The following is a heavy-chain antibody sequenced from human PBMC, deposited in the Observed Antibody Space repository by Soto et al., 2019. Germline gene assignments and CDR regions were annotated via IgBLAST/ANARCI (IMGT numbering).Heavy chain of an antibody. J-gene: IGHJ4*02. Sequence: QVQLVESGGGVVQPGRSLRLSCAASGFTFSSYAMHWVRQAPGKGLEWVAVISYDGSNKYYADSVKGRFTISRDNSKNTLYLQMNSLRAEDTAVYYCARGRGSWFDYWGQVTLVTVSS. D-gene: IGHD1-26*01. CDR2: ISYDGSNK. CDR3: ARGRGSWFDY. V-gene: IGHV3-30-3*01. CDR1: GFTFSSYA.